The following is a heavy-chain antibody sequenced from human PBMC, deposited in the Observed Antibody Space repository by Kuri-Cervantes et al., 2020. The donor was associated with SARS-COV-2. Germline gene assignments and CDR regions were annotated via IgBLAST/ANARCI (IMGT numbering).Heavy chain of an antibody. CDR2: IYYSGST. V-gene: IGHV4-59*01. J-gene: IGHJ4*02. CDR3: AREWYSSGWYFDY. CDR1: GGSISSYY. D-gene: IGHD6-19*01. Sequence: SETLSLTCTVSGGSISSYYWSWIRQPPGKGLEWIGYIYYSGSTNYHPSLKSRVAISVDTSKNQFSLKLSSVTAADTAVYYCAREWYSSGWYFDYWGQGTLVTVSS.